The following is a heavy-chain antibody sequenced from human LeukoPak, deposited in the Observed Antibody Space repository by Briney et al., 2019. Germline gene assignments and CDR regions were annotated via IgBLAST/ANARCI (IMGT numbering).Heavy chain of an antibody. CDR3: ARRGYYLSPIDY. J-gene: IGHJ4*02. CDR1: GGSISSSSYY. D-gene: IGHD3-22*01. V-gene: IGHV4-39*01. CDR2: IYYSGSN. Sequence: SGTLSLTCTVSGGSISSSSYYWGWIRQPPGKGLEWIGSIYYSGSNYYNPPLKSRVTISVDTSKNQFSLKLSSVTAADTAVYYCARRGYYLSPIDYWGQGTLVTVSS.